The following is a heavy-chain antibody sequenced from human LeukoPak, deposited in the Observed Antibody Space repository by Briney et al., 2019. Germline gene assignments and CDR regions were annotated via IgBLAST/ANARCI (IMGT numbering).Heavy chain of an antibody. CDR3: ARDDLYHYYGMDV. J-gene: IGHJ6*02. CDR2: ISAYNGNT. Sequence: ASVKVSCTTSGYTFTSYGISWVRQAPGQGLEWMGWISAYNGNTKYAQKFQGRVTMTTDTSTSTAYMELRSLRSGDTAVYYCARDDLYHYYGMDVWGQGTTVTVSS. CDR1: GYTFTSYG. V-gene: IGHV1-18*01.